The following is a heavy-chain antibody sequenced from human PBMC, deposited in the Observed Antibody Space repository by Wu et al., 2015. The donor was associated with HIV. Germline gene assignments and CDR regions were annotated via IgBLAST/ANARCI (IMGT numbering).Heavy chain of an antibody. V-gene: IGHV1-69*12. J-gene: IGHJ6*03. CDR3: AAGYCSSTSCYPPYYYYYYMDV. D-gene: IGHD2-2*03. CDR1: GGTFSSYA. Sequence: QVQLVQSGAEVKKPGSSVKVSCKASGGTFSSYAISWVRQAPGQGLEWMGGIIPIFGTANYAQKFQGRVTITADESTSTAYMELSSLRSEDTAVYYCAAGYCSSTSCYPPYYYYYYMDVWGKGPRSPSP. CDR2: IIPIFGTA.